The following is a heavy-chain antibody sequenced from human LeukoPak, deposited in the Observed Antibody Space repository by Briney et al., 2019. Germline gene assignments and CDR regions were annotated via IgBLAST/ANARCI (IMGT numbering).Heavy chain of an antibody. V-gene: IGHV3-30*04. J-gene: IGHJ4*02. CDR3: VRDNNGDH. CDR2: ISYDGSNE. Sequence: PGRSLRLSCAASGFSLSYYTMYWVRQAPGKGLEWVAVISYDGSNENYADSVKGRFTISRDTSKNTLYLQMNSLRAEDTAVYYCVRDNNGDHWGQGALVTVSS. D-gene: IGHD1/OR15-1a*01. CDR1: GFSLSYYT.